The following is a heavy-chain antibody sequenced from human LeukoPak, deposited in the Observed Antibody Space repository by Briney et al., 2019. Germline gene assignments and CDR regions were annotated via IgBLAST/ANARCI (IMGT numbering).Heavy chain of an antibody. J-gene: IGHJ4*02. CDR1: GYTLTELS. CDR2: FDPEDGET. D-gene: IGHD3-3*01. CDR3: ATDLTIFGVVIPIGY. V-gene: IGHV1-24*01. Sequence: ASVKVSCKVSGYTLTELSMHWVRQAPGKGLEWMGGFDPEDGETIYAQKFQGRVTMTEDTSTDTAYMELSSLRSEDTAVYYCATDLTIFGVVIPIGYWGQGTLVTVSS.